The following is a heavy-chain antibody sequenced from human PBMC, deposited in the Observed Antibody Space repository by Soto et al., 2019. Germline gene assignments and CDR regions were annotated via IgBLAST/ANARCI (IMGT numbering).Heavy chain of an antibody. CDR2: MNPNSGNT. J-gene: IGHJ5*02. Sequence: GASVKVSCKASGYTFTSYDINWVRQATGQGLEWMGWMNPNSGNTGYAQKFQGRVTMTRNTSISTAYMELSSLRSEDTAVYYCAGGSSWYNWFDPWGQGTLVTVSS. CDR1: GYTFTSYD. CDR3: AGGSSWYNWFDP. D-gene: IGHD6-13*01. V-gene: IGHV1-8*01.